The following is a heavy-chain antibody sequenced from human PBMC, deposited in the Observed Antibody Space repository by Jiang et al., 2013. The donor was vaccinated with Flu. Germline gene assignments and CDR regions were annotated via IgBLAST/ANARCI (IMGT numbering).Heavy chain of an antibody. CDR2: ISSSGSTI. Sequence: WVSYISSSGSTIYYADSVKGRFTISRDNAKNSLYLQMNSLRAEDTAVYYCARDATENYDFWSKGGPELNWFDPWGQGTLVTVSS. V-gene: IGHV3-11*01. J-gene: IGHJ5*02. CDR3: ARDATENYDFWSKGGPELNWFDP. D-gene: IGHD3-3*01.